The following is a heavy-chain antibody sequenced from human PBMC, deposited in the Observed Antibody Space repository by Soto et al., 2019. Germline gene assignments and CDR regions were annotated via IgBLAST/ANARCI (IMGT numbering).Heavy chain of an antibody. CDR1: GGSISSSSYY. J-gene: IGHJ4*02. CDR2: IYYSGST. V-gene: IGHV4-39*02. CDR3: AREYSYGHRMFDY. Sequence: QLQLQESGPGLVKPSETLSLTCTVSGGSISSSSYYWGWIRQPPGKGLEWIGNIYYSGSTYYNPSLKSRVTISVDTSKNQFSLKLSSVTAADTAVYYCAREYSYGHRMFDYWGQGTLVTVSS. D-gene: IGHD5-18*01.